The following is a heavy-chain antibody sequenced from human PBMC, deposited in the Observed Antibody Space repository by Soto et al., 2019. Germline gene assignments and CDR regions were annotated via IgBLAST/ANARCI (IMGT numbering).Heavy chain of an antibody. CDR1: GFIFSNYG. CDR2: VGASATSR. J-gene: IGHJ4*02. CDR3: AGAILLGGSSGCGFKY. D-gene: IGHD3-22*01. V-gene: IGHV3-48*02. Sequence: EVQLVESGGGLVQPGGSLRLSCAASGFIFSNYGMHWVRQAPGTGLEWISYVGASATSRYYADSVKGRFTISRDNAKNSLYLQMNSLRDDDTAVYYCAGAILLGGSSGCGFKYWGQGSLVTVSS.